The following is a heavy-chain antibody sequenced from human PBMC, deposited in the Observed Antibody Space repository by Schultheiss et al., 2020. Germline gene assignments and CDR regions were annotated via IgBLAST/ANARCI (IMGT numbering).Heavy chain of an antibody. CDR2: IYHSGST. D-gene: IGHD3-10*01. J-gene: IGHJ4*02. CDR3: ARGYYYGSGSHFDY. V-gene: IGHV4-4*02. CDR1: GGSISSSNW. Sequence: GSLRLSCAVSGGSISSSNWWSWVRQPPGKGLEWIGEIYHSGSTNYNPSLKSRVTISVDKSKNQFSLKLSSVTAADTAVYYCARGYYYGSGSHFDYWGQGTLVTVSS.